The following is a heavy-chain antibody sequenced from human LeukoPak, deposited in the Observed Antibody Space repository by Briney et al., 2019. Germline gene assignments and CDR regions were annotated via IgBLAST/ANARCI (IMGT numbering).Heavy chain of an antibody. J-gene: IGHJ4*02. V-gene: IGHV1-2*02. Sequence: ASVKVSCKASGYTFTGYYMHWVRQAPGQGLEWMGWINPNSGGTNYAQKFQGRVTMTRDTSISTAYMELSRLRSDDTAVYYCARVQYDILTGYSPFDYWGRGTLVTVSS. CDR2: INPNSGGT. CDR1: GYTFTGYY. D-gene: IGHD3-9*01. CDR3: ARVQYDILTGYSPFDY.